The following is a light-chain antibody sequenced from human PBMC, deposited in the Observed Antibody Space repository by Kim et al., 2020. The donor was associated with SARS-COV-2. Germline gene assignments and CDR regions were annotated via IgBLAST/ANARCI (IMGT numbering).Light chain of an antibody. Sequence: NFMLTQPHSMSESPGKTVTISCTGSGGSIASTFVQWYQQRPGSAPTTVIYEDDQRPSGVPDRFSGSIDGSSNSASLTISGLKTEDEADYYCQSSDGSNLVFGGGTKLTVL. V-gene: IGLV6-57*02. CDR2: EDD. CDR1: GGSIASTF. CDR3: QSSDGSNLV. J-gene: IGLJ3*02.